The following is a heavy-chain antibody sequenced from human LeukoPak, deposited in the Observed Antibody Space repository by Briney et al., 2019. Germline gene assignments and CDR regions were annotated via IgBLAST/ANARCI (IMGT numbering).Heavy chain of an antibody. D-gene: IGHD6-13*01. CDR1: GFTFSSYA. Sequence: PGGSLRLSCAASGFTFSSYAMHWVRQAPGKGLEWVAVISYDGSNKYYADSVKGRFTISRDNSKNTLYLQMNSLRAEDTAVYYCARVATAAAGKRDTTLLIDYWGQGTLVTVSS. CDR3: ARVATAAAGKRDTTLLIDY. J-gene: IGHJ4*02. V-gene: IGHV3-30-3*01. CDR2: ISYDGSNK.